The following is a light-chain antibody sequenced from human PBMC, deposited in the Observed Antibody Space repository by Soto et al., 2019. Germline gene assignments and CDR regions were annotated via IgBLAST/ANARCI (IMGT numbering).Light chain of an antibody. CDR3: QQYGSSLT. Sequence: EIVLTQSPGTLSLSPGERATLSCRASQSVSSSYLAWYQQKPGQAPRLLIYGASSRATGIPDRFSGSGSGTDFTLTISSLEPEDFAVYSCQQYGSSLTFGPGTKVDIK. V-gene: IGKV3-20*01. CDR2: GAS. CDR1: QSVSSSY. J-gene: IGKJ3*01.